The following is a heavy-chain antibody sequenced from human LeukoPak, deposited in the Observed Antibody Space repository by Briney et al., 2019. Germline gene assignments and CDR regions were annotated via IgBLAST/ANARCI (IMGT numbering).Heavy chain of an antibody. CDR2: ISSSSSYI. J-gene: IGHJ4*02. CDR1: GFTFSSYS. Sequence: GGSLRLSCAASGFTFSSYSMNWVRQAPGKGLEWVSSISSSSSYIYYADSAKGRFTISRDNAKNSLYLQMNSLRAEDTALYYCARVVPVAIPPPFDYWGRGPLVTVSS. V-gene: IGHV3-21*04. CDR3: ARVVPVAIPPPFDY. D-gene: IGHD2-2*01.